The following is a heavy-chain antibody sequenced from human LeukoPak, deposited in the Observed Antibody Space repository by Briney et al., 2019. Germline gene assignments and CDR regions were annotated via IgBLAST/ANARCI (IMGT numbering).Heavy chain of an antibody. J-gene: IGHJ3*02. CDR1: GGTFSSYA. Sequence: SVKVSCKASGGTFSSYAISWVRQAPGQGLEWMGRIIPIFGTANYAQKFQGRVTITTDESTSTAYMELSSLRSEDTAVYYYAREFYDYVWGSYRPDAFDIWGQGTMVTVSS. CDR3: AREFYDYVWGSYRPDAFDI. D-gene: IGHD3-16*02. V-gene: IGHV1-69*05. CDR2: IIPIFGTA.